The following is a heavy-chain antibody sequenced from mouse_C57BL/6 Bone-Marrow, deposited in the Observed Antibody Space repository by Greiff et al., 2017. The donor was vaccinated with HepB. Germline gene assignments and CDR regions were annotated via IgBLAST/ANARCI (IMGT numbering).Heavy chain of an antibody. CDR1: GYTFTSYW. D-gene: IGHD2-5*01. Sequence: QVQLQQSGAELVKPGASVKLSCKASGYTFTSYWMHWVKQRPGRGLEWIGRIDPNSGGTKYNEKFKSKATLTVDKPSSTAYMQLSSLTSEDSAVYYCARHYSNWTYYAMDYWGQGTSVTVSS. CDR3: ARHYSNWTYYAMDY. CDR2: IDPNSGGT. J-gene: IGHJ4*01. V-gene: IGHV1-72*01.